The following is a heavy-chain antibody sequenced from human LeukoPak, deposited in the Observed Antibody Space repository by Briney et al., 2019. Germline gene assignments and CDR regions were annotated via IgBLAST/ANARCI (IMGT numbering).Heavy chain of an antibody. V-gene: IGHV1-18*01. CDR1: GYTFTSYG. J-gene: IGHJ4*02. D-gene: IGHD3-9*01. CDR3: ARVDILTGYYFFDS. Sequence: ASVKLSCKASGYTFTSYGISWVRLAPGPGLEWMGWISSNDGNTYYVQTFQGRVTMTTDTSTSTAYMELRSLRSDVTAVYNCARVDILTGYYFFDSWGQGTLVTVSS. CDR2: ISSNDGNT.